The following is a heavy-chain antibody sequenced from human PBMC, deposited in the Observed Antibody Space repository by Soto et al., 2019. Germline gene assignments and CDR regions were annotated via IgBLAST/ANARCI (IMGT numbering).Heavy chain of an antibody. CDR2: MYPGDSDT. Sequence: PGESLKISFKGSGYTFSDYLICWVRQMPVKGLEWMGIMYPGDSDTRYSPSFQGQVTISADKSIRTAYLQWSSLKASDTDMYYCARVPTGRNGSNKFDDSGQGTLLTVSS. CDR3: ARVPTGRNGSNKFDD. V-gene: IGHV5-51*01. D-gene: IGHD2-15*01. CDR1: GYTFSDYL. J-gene: IGHJ4*02.